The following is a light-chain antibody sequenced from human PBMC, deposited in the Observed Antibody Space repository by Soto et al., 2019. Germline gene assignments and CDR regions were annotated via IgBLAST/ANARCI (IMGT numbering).Light chain of an antibody. J-gene: IGKJ1*01. CDR1: QSISNH. V-gene: IGKV1-39*01. CDR2: DAS. Sequence: DIQMTQSPSSLSASVEDRVIITCRASQSISNHLNWYQQKPGKAPKLLIYDASSLESGVPSRFSGSGSGTDFTLTISRLQPEDFATYYCQQSYSTPQTFGQGTKVDIK. CDR3: QQSYSTPQT.